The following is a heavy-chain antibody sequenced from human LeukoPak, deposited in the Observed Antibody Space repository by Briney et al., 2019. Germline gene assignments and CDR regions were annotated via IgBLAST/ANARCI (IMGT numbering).Heavy chain of an antibody. V-gene: IGHV3-53*01. CDR1: GFSVSSNY. Sequence: PGGSLRLSCAVSGFSVSSNYMSWVRQAPGKGLEYISVVYSGGRTYYSDSVKGRFTISRDVPKNTLYLQMNSLKAEDTAVYYCTRQKWQLPFYWGQGTLVTVSS. CDR2: VYSGGRT. D-gene: IGHD1-26*01. J-gene: IGHJ4*02. CDR3: TRQKWQLPFY.